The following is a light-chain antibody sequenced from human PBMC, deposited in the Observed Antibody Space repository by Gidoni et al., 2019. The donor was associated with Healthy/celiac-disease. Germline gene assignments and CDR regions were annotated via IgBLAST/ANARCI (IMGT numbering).Light chain of an antibody. Sequence: EIVLKQSPATLSWSPGERATLSCRASQSVSSYLAWYQQQPGPAPRLLLYDASNRAAGIPARFSGSGSGTDFILTIRSLAPEDFAVYYCPQRSNWPPLTFGGGTKVEIK. V-gene: IGKV3-11*01. CDR2: DAS. CDR1: QSVSSY. J-gene: IGKJ4*01. CDR3: PQRSNWPPLT.